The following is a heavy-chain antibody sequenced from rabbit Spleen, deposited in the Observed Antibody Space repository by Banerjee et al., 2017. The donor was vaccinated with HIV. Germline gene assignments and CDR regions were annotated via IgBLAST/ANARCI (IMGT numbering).Heavy chain of an antibody. CDR3: ARLFAYAGYAGFGYATLYHFNL. V-gene: IGHV1S40*01. Sequence: QSLEESGGGLVRPEGSLTLTCTASGFDLSINYYMCWVRQAPGKGLEWIGCIATGSSWSTYYESCAKGRFNITKTSSPTVTLQMTSLTAADTATYFCARLFAYAGYAGFGYATLYHFNLWGQGTLVTVS. J-gene: IGHJ4*01. CDR1: GFDLSINYY. CDR2: IATGSSWST. D-gene: IGHD6-1*01.